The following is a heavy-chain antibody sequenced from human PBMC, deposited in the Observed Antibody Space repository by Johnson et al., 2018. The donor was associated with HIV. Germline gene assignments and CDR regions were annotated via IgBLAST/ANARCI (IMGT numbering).Heavy chain of an antibody. D-gene: IGHD1-26*01. Sequence: VQLVESGGGLVQPGGSLRLSCTASGFTFNSYWMSWVRQAPGKGLEWVANIKEDGSEKYYVDSVKGRFTISRDNAKNSLYLRMNSLRVDDTAGYYCARGREDFWGQGTMVTVSP. V-gene: IGHV3-7*01. CDR3: ARGREDF. J-gene: IGHJ3*01. CDR1: GFTFNSYW. CDR2: IKEDGSEK.